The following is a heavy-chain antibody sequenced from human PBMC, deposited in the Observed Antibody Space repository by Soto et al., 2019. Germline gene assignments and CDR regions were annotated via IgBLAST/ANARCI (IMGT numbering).Heavy chain of an antibody. J-gene: IGHJ4*03. CDR3: AGLAVVDGGCSGGSCYCDY. V-gene: IGHV5-51*01. CDR2: IYPGDSDT. D-gene: IGHD2-15*01. Sequence: GESLKISCKGLGYSFAHYCLACVRQMPGKGLERLGIIYPGDSDTTYSPSFQGQVTISADKSISTAYLQWSPLKASDTAIQYCAGLAVVDGGCSGGSCYCDYWGKG. CDR1: GYSFAHYC.